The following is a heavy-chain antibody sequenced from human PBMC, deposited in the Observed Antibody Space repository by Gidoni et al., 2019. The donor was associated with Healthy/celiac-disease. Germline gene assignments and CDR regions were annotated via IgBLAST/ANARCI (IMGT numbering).Heavy chain of an antibody. Sequence: QVQLQQWGAGLLKPSETLSLTCAVYGGSFSGYFWYWIRQPPGKGLEWIGEINHSGSTNYNPSLKSRVTISEDTSKNQLSLKLNSVTAADTAVYYCARGLSRIVVDWGQGTLVTVSS. D-gene: IGHD3-22*01. J-gene: IGHJ4*02. CDR2: INHSGST. V-gene: IGHV4-34*01. CDR1: GGSFSGYF. CDR3: ARGLSRIVVD.